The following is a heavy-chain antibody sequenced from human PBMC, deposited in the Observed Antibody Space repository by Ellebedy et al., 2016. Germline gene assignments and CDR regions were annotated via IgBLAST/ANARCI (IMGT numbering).Heavy chain of an antibody. V-gene: IGHV3-30*03. CDR1: GFTFSSYG. Sequence: GESLKISCAASGFTFSSYGMHWVRQGPGKGLEWVAVISYDGSNKYYEDSVKGRFTISRDNSKNTLYLQMNSLRAEDTAVYYCARDQGVFDIWGQGTMVTVSS. CDR3: ARDQGVFDI. J-gene: IGHJ3*02. CDR2: ISYDGSNK.